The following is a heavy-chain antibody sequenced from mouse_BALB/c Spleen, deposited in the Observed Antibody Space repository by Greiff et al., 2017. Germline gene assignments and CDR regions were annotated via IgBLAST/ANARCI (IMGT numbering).Heavy chain of an antibody. V-gene: IGHV5-6-3*01. CDR3: ARDDGYYVNYAMDY. D-gene: IGHD2-3*01. CDR2: INSNGGST. J-gene: IGHJ4*01. CDR1: GFTFSSYG. Sequence: EVQLVESGGGLVQPGGSLKLSCAASGFTFSSYGMSWVRQTPDKRLELVATINSNGGSTYYPDSVKGRFTISRDNAKNTLYLKMSSLKSEDTAMYYGARDDGYYVNYAMDYWGQGTTVTVSS.